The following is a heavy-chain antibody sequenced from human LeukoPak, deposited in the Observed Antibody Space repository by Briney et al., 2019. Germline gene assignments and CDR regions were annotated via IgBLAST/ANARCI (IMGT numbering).Heavy chain of an antibody. CDR2: ISGSGGST. D-gene: IGHD5-18*01. J-gene: IGHJ4*02. CDR3: AKENVDTSMVFDY. V-gene: IGHV3-23*01. Sequence: PGVSLRLSCAASGFTFSSYAMSWVRQAPGKGLEWVSAISGSGGSTYYADSVKGRFTISRDNSKNTLYLQMNSLRAEDTAVYCCAKENVDTSMVFDYWGQGTLVTVSS. CDR1: GFTFSSYA.